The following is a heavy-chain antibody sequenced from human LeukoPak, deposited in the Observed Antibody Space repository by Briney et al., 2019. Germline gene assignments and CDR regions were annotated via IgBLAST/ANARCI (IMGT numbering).Heavy chain of an antibody. CDR1: GFTFSSYW. V-gene: IGHV3-74*01. CDR2: INSDGSST. D-gene: IGHD3-9*01. J-gene: IGHJ5*02. CDR3: ARDGHDILTGYYPSNWFDP. Sequence: GSLRLSCAASGFTFSSYWMHWVRQAPGKGLVWVSRINSDGSSTSYADSVKGRFTISRDNAKNTLYLQMNSLRAGDTAVYYCARDGHDILTGYYPSNWFDPWGQGTLVTVSS.